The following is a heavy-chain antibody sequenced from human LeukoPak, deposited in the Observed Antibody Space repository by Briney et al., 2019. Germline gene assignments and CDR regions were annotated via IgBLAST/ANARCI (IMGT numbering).Heavy chain of an antibody. CDR1: GFTFSSYA. CDR2: ISYDGSNK. CDR3: ARGLGVTWAPQNINHRMDL. J-gene: IGHJ6*02. Sequence: GRSLRLSCAASGFTFSSYAMHWVRQAPGKGLEWVAVISYDGSNKYYADSVKGRFTISRDNSKNTLYLQMNSLRAEDTAVYYCARGLGVTWAPQNINHRMDLWGQGNKVT. D-gene: IGHD1-14*01. V-gene: IGHV3-30-3*01.